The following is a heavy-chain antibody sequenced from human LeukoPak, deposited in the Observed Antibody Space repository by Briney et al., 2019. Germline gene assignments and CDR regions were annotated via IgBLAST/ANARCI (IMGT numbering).Heavy chain of an antibody. CDR2: IKQDGSEK. CDR1: GFTFSSYW. CDR3: AKILGYCSSTSCDTYYYYGMDV. J-gene: IGHJ6*02. D-gene: IGHD2-2*01. V-gene: IGHV3-7*01. Sequence: GGSLRLSCAASGFTFSSYWMSWVRQAPGKGLEWVANIKQDGSEKYYVDSVKGRFTISRDNAKNSLYLQMNSLRAEDTAVYYCAKILGYCSSTSCDTYYYYGMDVWGQGTTVTVSS.